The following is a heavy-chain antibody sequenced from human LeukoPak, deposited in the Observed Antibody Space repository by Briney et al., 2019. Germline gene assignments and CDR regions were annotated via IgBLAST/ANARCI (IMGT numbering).Heavy chain of an antibody. J-gene: IGHJ4*02. V-gene: IGHV5-51*01. Sequence: GESLKISCKGSGYSVTNYWIGWVRQMPGKGLEWMGIIYPGDSDTEYGPSFQGQVTISADKSISTAYLQWSSLKASDTATYYCARHSGGIRWIYFDYWGQGTLVTVSS. CDR1: GYSVTNYW. CDR3: ARHSGGIRWIYFDY. CDR2: IYPGDSDT. D-gene: IGHD4-23*01.